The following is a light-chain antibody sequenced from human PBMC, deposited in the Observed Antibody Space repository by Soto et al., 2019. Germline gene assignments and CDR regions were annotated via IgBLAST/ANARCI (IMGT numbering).Light chain of an antibody. CDR3: ATYDDSLSVWV. Sequence: QLVLTQPPSASGTPGQRVTISCSGSSSNVESNYVFWYQQFPGTAPKLLISRSYQRPSGVPDRFSGAKSGTSASLAISGLRSEDEGDYYCATYDDSLSVWVLGGGTQLTVL. J-gene: IGLJ3*02. CDR2: RSY. V-gene: IGLV1-47*01. CDR1: SSNVESNY.